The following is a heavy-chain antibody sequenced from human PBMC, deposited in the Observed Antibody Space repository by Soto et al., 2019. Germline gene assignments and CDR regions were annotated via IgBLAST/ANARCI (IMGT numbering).Heavy chain of an antibody. CDR3: ARHSTSAPKDY. Sequence: GESLKISCKGSGYSFTTYWIAWVRQMPGKALEWVGIIYPGDPDNRYSPSFEGHVTISVDKSISTAFLQWNSLKASDNAIYYCARHSTSAPKDYWGQGTLVTVSS. CDR2: IYPGDPDN. CDR1: GYSFTTYW. V-gene: IGHV5-51*01. J-gene: IGHJ4*01. D-gene: IGHD3-10*01.